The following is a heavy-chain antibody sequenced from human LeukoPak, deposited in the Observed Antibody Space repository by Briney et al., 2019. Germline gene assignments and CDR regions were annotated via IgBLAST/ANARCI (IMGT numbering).Heavy chain of an antibody. D-gene: IGHD2-2*01. CDR2: IYYSGST. V-gene: IGHV4-39*07. CDR3: ARLRGPVPAASNWFDP. J-gene: IGHJ5*02. Sequence: PSETLSLTCTVSGGSISSSSYYWGWIRQPPGKGLEWIGSIYYSGSTYYNPSLKSRVTISVDTSKNQFSLKLRSVTAADTAVYYCARLRGPVPAASNWFDPWGQGTLVTVSS. CDR1: GGSISSSSYY.